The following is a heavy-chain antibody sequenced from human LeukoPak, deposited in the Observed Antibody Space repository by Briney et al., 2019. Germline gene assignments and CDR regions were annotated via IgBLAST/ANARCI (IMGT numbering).Heavy chain of an antibody. J-gene: IGHJ6*03. V-gene: IGHV3-15*01. Sequence: PGGSLRLSCAASGFTFSSYSMNWVRQAPGKGLEWVGRIKSKTDGGTTDYAAPVKGRFTISRDDSKNTLYLQMNSLKTEDTAVYYCTTYHSPGHQLRTYYYYMDVWGKGTTVTVSS. CDR2: IKSKTDGGTT. CDR3: TTYHSPGHQLRTYYYYMDV. D-gene: IGHD2-2*01. CDR1: GFTFSSYS.